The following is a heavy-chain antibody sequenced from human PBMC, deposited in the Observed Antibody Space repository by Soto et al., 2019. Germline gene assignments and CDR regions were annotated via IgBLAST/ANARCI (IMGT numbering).Heavy chain of an antibody. CDR2: IYYSGST. D-gene: IGHD3-16*02. CDR1: GGSISSYY. V-gene: IGHV4-59*08. CDR3: ARHNPLAGDYIWGSYRLIDY. Sequence: PSETLSLTCTVSGGSISSYYWSWIRQPPGKGLEWIGYIYYSGSTNYNPSLKSRVTISVDTSKNQFSLKLSSVTAADTAVYYCARHNPLAGDYIWGSYRLIDYWGQGTLVTVSS. J-gene: IGHJ4*02.